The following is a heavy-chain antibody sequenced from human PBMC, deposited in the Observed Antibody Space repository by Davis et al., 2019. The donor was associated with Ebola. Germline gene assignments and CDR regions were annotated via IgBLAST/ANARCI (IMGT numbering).Heavy chain of an antibody. J-gene: IGHJ1*01. D-gene: IGHD5-24*01. CDR1: GFTFRDYY. CDR2: ISGSGTTV. CDR3: AKTVGWLQESGEEYFQK. V-gene: IGHV3-11*01. Sequence: GGSLRLSCAASGFTFRDYYMSWIRQAPGQGLEWVSFISGSGTTVSYAASVRGRFTISRDNAKNSLYLQMHSLRADDTAVYYCAKTVGWLQESGEEYFQKWGQGTPVTVSS.